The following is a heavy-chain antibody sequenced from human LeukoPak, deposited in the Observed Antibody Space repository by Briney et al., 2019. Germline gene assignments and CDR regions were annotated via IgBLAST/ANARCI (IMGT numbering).Heavy chain of an antibody. CDR2: INHSGST. J-gene: IGHJ4*02. Sequence: SETLSLTCAAYGGSFSGYYWSWIRQPPGKGLEWIGEINHSGSTNYNPSLKSRVTISVDTSKNQFSLKLSSVTAADTAVYYCARSPQLRFLEWLPHFDYWGQGTLVTVSS. V-gene: IGHV4-34*01. D-gene: IGHD3-3*01. CDR3: ARSPQLRFLEWLPHFDY. CDR1: GGSFSGYY.